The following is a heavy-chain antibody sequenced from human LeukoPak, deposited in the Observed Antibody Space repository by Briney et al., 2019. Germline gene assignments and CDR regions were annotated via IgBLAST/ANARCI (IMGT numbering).Heavy chain of an antibody. Sequence: ASVKVSCKASGGTFSSYAISWVRQAPGQGLEWMGGIIPILGTANYAQKFQGRVTITTDESTSTAYMELSSLRSEDTAVYYCAKGRVPADWYYYYYMDVWGKGTTVTVSS. V-gene: IGHV1-69*05. CDR1: GGTFSSYA. CDR2: IIPILGTA. CDR3: AKGRVPADWYYYYYMDV. D-gene: IGHD2-2*01. J-gene: IGHJ6*03.